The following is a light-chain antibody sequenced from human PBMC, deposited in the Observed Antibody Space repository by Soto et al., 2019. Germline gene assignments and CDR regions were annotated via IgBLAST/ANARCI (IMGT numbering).Light chain of an antibody. CDR1: QSGSSTY. V-gene: IGKV3-20*01. J-gene: IGKJ1*01. CDR3: QQYGNSPRT. CDR2: DAS. Sequence: EIVLTQSPGTLSLSPGERATLSCRASQSGSSTYLAWYQQKPGQAPRLLIYDASRRATGIPDRFSGSGSGTDFTLTFSRLEPEDFAVYYCQQYGNSPRTFGQGTKLDIK.